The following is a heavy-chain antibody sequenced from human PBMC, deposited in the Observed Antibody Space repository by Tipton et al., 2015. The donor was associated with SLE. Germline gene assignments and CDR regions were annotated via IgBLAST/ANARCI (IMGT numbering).Heavy chain of an antibody. V-gene: IGHV4-34*01. CDR2: INHSGST. J-gene: IGHJ4*02. Sequence: TLSLTCAVYGGSFRGYYWSWIRQPPGKGLEWIGEINHSGSTNYNPSLKSRVTISVDTSKNQFSLKLSSVTAADTAVYYCARRLEYSSGGYEEYFDYWGQGTLVTVSS. CDR3: ARRLEYSSGGYEEYFDY. CDR1: GGSFRGYY. D-gene: IGHD6-19*01.